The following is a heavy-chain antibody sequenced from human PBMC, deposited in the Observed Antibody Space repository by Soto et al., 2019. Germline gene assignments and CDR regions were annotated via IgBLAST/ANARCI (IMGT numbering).Heavy chain of an antibody. CDR1: GGSISSYY. D-gene: IGHD6-13*01. Sequence: SETLSLTCTVSGGSISSYYWSWIRQPPGKGLEWIGYIYYSGSTNYNPSLKSRVTISVDTSKNQFSLKLSSVTAADTAVYYCARLAAAGTPYFDYWGQGTLVTVS. CDR2: IYYSGST. J-gene: IGHJ4*02. V-gene: IGHV4-59*01. CDR3: ARLAAAGTPYFDY.